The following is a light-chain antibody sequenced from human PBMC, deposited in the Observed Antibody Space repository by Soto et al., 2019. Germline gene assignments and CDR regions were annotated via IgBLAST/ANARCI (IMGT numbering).Light chain of an antibody. CDR2: EVS. CDR3: SSFEASNNLL. Sequence: QSALPQPPSASGSPGQSVPISCTGTSSDVGGYNYVSWYQQHPGKAPKLMIYEVSKRPSGVPDRFSGSKSGNTASLTVSGLQVEDEADYYCSSFEASNNLLFVGGTKLTVL. V-gene: IGLV2-8*01. J-gene: IGLJ2*01. CDR1: SSDVGGYNY.